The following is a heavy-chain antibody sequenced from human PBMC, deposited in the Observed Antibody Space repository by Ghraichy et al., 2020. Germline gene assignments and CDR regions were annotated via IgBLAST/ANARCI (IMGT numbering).Heavy chain of an antibody. CDR2: INDSGGST. D-gene: IGHD6-19*01. CDR1: GFTFSSYA. V-gene: IGHV3-23*01. J-gene: IGHJ4*02. Sequence: GSLRLSCAASGFTFSSYAMSWVRQAPGKGLEWFSTINDSGGSTSYADSVKGRFTISRDNSKNTLFLQMNSLRAEDTAVYYCARFVAVTGTRGFDYWGQGTLVTVSS. CDR3: ARFVAVTGTRGFDY.